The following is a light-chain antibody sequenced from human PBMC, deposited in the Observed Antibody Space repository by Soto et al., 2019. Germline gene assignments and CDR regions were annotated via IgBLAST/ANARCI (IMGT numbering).Light chain of an antibody. J-gene: IGKJ1*01. CDR1: QSISSW. Sequence: DIPMTQSPSTLSASVGDRVTITCRASQSISSWLAWYQEKPGKAPKLLIYKASSLESGVPSRFSGSGSGTEFTLTISSLQPDDFATYYCQQYKPYWTFGQGTKVEIK. CDR3: QQYKPYWT. V-gene: IGKV1-5*03. CDR2: KAS.